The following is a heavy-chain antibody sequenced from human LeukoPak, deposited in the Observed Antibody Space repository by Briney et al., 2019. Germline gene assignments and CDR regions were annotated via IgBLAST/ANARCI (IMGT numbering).Heavy chain of an antibody. D-gene: IGHD3-3*01. Sequence: PSETLSLTCTVSGGSISSYYWSWIRQPPGKGLEWIGYIYYSGSTNYNPSLKSRVTISVDTSKNQFSLELISVTAADTAVYYCARASRLRFLEWPPLTGGSGSYYYFGYWGQGTLVTVSS. J-gene: IGHJ4*02. CDR3: ARASRLRFLEWPPLTGGSGSYYYFGY. V-gene: IGHV4-59*01. CDR2: IYYSGST. CDR1: GGSISSYY.